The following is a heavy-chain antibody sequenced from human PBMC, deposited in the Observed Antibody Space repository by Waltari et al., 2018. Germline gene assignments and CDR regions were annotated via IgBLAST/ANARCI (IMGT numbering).Heavy chain of an antibody. V-gene: IGHV3-64D*06. Sequence: EVQLVESGGGLVQPGGSLRLSCSASGFPFSIYSMHLVRQAPGKGMEYVSAISPNGDSTEYADCVKGRFTISRDNSKNTVFLQMSSLRAEDTAVYYCVKRWSSSDVDYWGQGTLVTVSS. D-gene: IGHD2-15*01. CDR2: ISPNGDST. CDR3: VKRWSSSDVDY. J-gene: IGHJ4*02. CDR1: GFPFSIYS.